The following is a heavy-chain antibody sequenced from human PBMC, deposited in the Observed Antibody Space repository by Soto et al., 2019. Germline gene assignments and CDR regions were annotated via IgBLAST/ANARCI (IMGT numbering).Heavy chain of an antibody. CDR1: GGTFSSYT. V-gene: IGHV1-69*02. CDR2: IIPFLGIA. J-gene: IGHJ3*02. D-gene: IGHD2-21*02. Sequence: QVQLVQSGAEVKKPGSSVKVSCKASGGTFSSYTISWVRQAPGQGLEWMGRIIPFLGIANYAQKFQGRVTITADKSTSTAYMELSSLRSEDTAVYYCARACGGDCSNAFDIWGQGTMVTVSS. CDR3: ARACGGDCSNAFDI.